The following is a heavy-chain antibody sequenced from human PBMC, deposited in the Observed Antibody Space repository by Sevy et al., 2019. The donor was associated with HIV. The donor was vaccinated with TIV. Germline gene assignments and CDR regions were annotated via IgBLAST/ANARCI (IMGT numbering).Heavy chain of an antibody. CDR3: ARDVQYCSSTSCYYFDY. Sequence: ATVKVSCKASGYTFTSYGISWVRQAPGQGLEWMGWISAYNGNTNYAQKLQGRVTMTTDTSTSTAYMELRSLRSDDTAVYYCARDVQYCSSTSCYYFDYWGPGTLVTVSS. J-gene: IGHJ4*02. D-gene: IGHD2-2*01. V-gene: IGHV1-18*01. CDR1: GYTFTSYG. CDR2: ISAYNGNT.